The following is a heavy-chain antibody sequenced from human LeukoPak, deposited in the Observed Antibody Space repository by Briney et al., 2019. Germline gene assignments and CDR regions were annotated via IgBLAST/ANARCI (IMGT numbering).Heavy chain of an antibody. CDR1: GGSISNYY. V-gene: IGHV4-59*01. Sequence: PSETLSLNCSVSGGSISNYYWNWIRQPPGKGLEWIGTLYNSGSTTYNPSPKSRITISVDTSKNQFSLKLASVTAADTAVYYCARDYNSVTHWFFDLWGRGTLVTVSP. CDR2: LYNSGST. D-gene: IGHD4-17*01. J-gene: IGHJ2*01. CDR3: ARDYNSVTHWFFDL.